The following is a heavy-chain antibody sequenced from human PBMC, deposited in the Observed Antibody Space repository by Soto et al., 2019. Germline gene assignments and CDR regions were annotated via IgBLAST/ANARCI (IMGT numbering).Heavy chain of an antibody. Sequence: QLQLQESGPGLVKPSETLSLTCTVSGGSISSSSYYWGWIRQPPGKGLEWIGSIYYSGSTYYNPSLKSRVTISVDTSKNQFSLKLSSVTAADTAVYYCARTTRRNVTIFGVVGGNWFDPWGQGTLVTVSS. V-gene: IGHV4-39*01. CDR1: GGSISSSSYY. CDR2: IYYSGST. J-gene: IGHJ5*02. D-gene: IGHD3-3*01. CDR3: ARTTRRNVTIFGVVGGNWFDP.